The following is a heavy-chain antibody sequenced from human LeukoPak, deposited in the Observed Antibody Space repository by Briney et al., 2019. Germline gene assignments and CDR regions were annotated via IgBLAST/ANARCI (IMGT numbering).Heavy chain of an antibody. V-gene: IGHV1-18*01. CDR1: GYTFTSYG. D-gene: IGHD6-19*01. J-gene: IGHJ4*02. CDR3: ASPRGVAGPLDY. CDR2: ISAYNGNT. Sequence: ASVKVSCKASGYTFTSYGISWVPQAAGQGLEWMGWISAYNGNTNYAQKLQGRVTMTTDTSTSTAYMELRSLRSDDTAVYYCASPRGVAGPLDYWGQGTLVTVSS.